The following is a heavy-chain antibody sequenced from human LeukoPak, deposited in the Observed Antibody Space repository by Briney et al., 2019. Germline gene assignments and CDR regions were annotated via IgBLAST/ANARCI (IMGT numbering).Heavy chain of an antibody. CDR1: GYTFTSYG. V-gene: IGHV1-18*01. Sequence: GASVKVSCKASGYTFTSYGISWVRQAPGQGLEWMGWISAYNGNTNYAQKLQGRVTMTTDTSTSTAYMELRSLGSDDTAVYYCARVRSIRREIAYDVWGKGTTVTVSS. D-gene: IGHD2-21*01. J-gene: IGHJ6*04. CDR3: ARVRSIRREIAYDV. CDR2: ISAYNGNT.